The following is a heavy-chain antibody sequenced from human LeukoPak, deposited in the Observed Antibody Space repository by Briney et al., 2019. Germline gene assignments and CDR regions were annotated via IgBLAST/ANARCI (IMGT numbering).Heavy chain of an antibody. V-gene: IGHV4-34*01. J-gene: IGHJ4*02. CDR2: INHSGST. CDR1: GGSSSGYY. CDR3: ARRGKMIVVPDGDYYFDY. D-gene: IGHD3-22*01. Sequence: SETLSLTCAVYGGSSSGYYWSWIRQPPGKGLEWIGEINHSGSTNYNPSLKSRVTISVDTSKNQFSLKLSSVTAADTAVYYCARRGKMIVVPDGDYYFDYWGQGTLVTVSS.